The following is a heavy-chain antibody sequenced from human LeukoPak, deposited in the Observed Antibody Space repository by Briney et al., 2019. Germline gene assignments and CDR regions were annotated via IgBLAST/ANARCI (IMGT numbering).Heavy chain of an antibody. D-gene: IGHD3-22*01. J-gene: IGHJ3*02. Sequence: GASVKVSCKASGYTFTSYGISWVRQAPGQGLEWMGWISAYNGNTNYAQKLQGRVTITRDMSTSTAYMELSSLRSEDTAVYYCAAVSSSGYYLFGAFDIWGQGTMVTVSS. V-gene: IGHV1-18*01. CDR1: GYTFTSYG. CDR2: ISAYNGNT. CDR3: AAVSSSGYYLFGAFDI.